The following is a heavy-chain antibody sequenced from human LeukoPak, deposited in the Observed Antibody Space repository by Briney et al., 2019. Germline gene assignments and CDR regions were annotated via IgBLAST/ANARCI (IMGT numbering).Heavy chain of an antibody. CDR2: ISSSSSYI. D-gene: IGHD5/OR15-5a*01. CDR1: GFTFSSYS. CDR3: ARADLSMIHAFDI. J-gene: IGHJ3*02. V-gene: IGHV3-21*01. Sequence: GGSLRLSCAASGFTFSSYSMNWVRQAPGKGLEWVSSISSSSSYIYYADSVKGRFTISRDNAKNSLYLQMNSLRAEDTAVYYCARADLSMIHAFDIWGQGTMVTVSS.